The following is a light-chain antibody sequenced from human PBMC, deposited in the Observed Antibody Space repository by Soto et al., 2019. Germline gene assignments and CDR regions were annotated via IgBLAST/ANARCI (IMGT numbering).Light chain of an antibody. CDR2: EVS. CDR1: SSDVGGYNY. J-gene: IGLJ1*01. Sequence: QSVLTQPASVSGSPGQSITISCTGTSSDVGGYNYVSWYQQHPGKAPKLMIYEVSNRPSGVSNRFSGSKSGNTASLTISGLQAEDEADYYCSSYTRSSTLTYVFGTGTKVTVL. CDR3: SSYTRSSTLTYV. V-gene: IGLV2-14*01.